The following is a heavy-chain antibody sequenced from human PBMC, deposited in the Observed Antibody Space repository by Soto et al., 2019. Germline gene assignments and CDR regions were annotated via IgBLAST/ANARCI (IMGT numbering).Heavy chain of an antibody. CDR3: ARLDYCKYSDGELGY. V-gene: IGHV5-51*01. CDR2: IYPGDSDT. J-gene: IGHJ4*02. Sequence: GESLKISCKGSGYSFTSYWIGWVRQMPGKGLEWMGIIYPGDSDTRYSPSFQGQVTISADKSISTAYLQWSSLKASDTAMYYCARLDYCKYSDGELGYWGQGTLVTVSS. D-gene: IGHD5-12*01. CDR1: GYSFTSYW.